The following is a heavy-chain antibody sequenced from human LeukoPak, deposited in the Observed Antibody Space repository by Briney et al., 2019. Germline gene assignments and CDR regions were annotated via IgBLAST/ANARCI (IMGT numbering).Heavy chain of an antibody. V-gene: IGHV4-38-2*01. CDR3: ARRLAVAGDWYFDL. D-gene: IGHD6-19*01. Sequence: SETLPLTCAVSGYSIRSGYYWGWIRQPAGEGLEWIGSIYHSGSTYYNPSLKSRVTISVDTSRNQFSLKLSSLTAADTAVYYCARRLAVAGDWYFDLWGRGTLVTVSS. J-gene: IGHJ2*01. CDR2: IYHSGST. CDR1: GYSIRSGYY.